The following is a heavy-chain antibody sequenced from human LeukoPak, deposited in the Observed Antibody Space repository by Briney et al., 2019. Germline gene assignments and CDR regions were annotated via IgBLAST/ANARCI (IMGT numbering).Heavy chain of an antibody. V-gene: IGHV1-2*02. CDR3: ASSSWYSKGNWFDP. D-gene: IGHD6-13*01. J-gene: IGHJ5*02. CDR1: GYTFTDYY. CDR2: INPNSGGT. Sequence: ASVKVSCKASGYTFTDYYMHWVRQAPGQGLEWMGWINPNSGGTNYAQKFQGRVTMTRDTSISTAYMELSRLRSDDTAVYYCASSSWYSKGNWFDPWGQGTLVTVSS.